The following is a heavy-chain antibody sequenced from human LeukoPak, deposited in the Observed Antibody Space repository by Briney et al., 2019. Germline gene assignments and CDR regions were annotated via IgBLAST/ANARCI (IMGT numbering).Heavy chain of an antibody. D-gene: IGHD6-19*01. J-gene: IGHJ4*02. CDR2: ISYDGSNK. CDR3: ARAYEWYSSGWSLGY. V-gene: IGHV3-30-3*01. CDR1: GFTFSSYA. Sequence: GRSLRLSCAASGFTFSSYAMHWVRQAPGKGLEWVAVISYDGSNKYYADSVKGRFTISRDNSKNTLYLQMNSLRAEDTAVYYCARAYEWYSSGWSLGYWGQGTLVTVSS.